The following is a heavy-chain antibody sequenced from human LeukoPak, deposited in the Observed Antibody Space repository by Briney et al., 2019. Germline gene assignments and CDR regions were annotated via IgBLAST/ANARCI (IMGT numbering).Heavy chain of an antibody. Sequence: PGGSLRLSCAASGFTFSNYWMHWVRQAPGKGLVWVSRINSDGINTSYADSVKGRFTISRDNAKNTLNLQMNSLRAEDTAVYYCARGLAVAGPNWFDPWGQGTLVTVSS. V-gene: IGHV3-74*01. CDR2: INSDGINT. CDR3: ARGLAVAGPNWFDP. J-gene: IGHJ5*02. D-gene: IGHD6-19*01. CDR1: GFTFSNYW.